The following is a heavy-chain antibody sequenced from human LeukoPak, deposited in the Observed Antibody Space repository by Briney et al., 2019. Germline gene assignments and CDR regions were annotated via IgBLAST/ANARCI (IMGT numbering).Heavy chain of an antibody. Sequence: GGSLRLSCGASGFTSSSDSMSCVRQAPGKGLEWVANIKQDGSEKYYVDSVKGRFTISRDNAKNSLYLHMNSLRAEDTAVYYCASYGDEGSYYFYMDIWGKGATVTVSS. V-gene: IGHV3-7*01. CDR1: GFTSSSDS. J-gene: IGHJ6*03. CDR2: IKQDGSEK. CDR3: ASYGDEGSYYFYMDI. D-gene: IGHD4-17*01.